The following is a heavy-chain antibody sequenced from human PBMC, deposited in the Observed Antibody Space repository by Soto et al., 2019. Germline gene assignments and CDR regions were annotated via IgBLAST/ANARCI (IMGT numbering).Heavy chain of an antibody. CDR2: IYSGGYT. V-gene: IGHV3-53*01. CDR1: GFTVSSNY. CDR3: ARGESPLDY. Sequence: GGSLRLSCAASGFTVSSNYMTWVRQVPGKGLHWVSVIYSGGYTYYAGSVKGRFTISRDNLKNTLYLQMNSLRAEDTAVYFCARGESPLDYWGLGTLVTVPQ. J-gene: IGHJ4*02.